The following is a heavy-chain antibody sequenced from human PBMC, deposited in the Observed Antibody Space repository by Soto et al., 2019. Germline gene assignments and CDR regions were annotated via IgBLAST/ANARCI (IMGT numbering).Heavy chain of an antibody. V-gene: IGHV1-69*12. CDR1: GGNFSSDA. J-gene: IGHJ6*02. CDR2: IIPIFGTA. Sequence: QVQLVQSGAEVKKPGSSVKVSCKASGGNFSSDAISWVRQAPGQGLEWMGGIIPIFGTANYAQKFQGRVTITADESTSTAYMELSSLRSEDTAVYYCARNPDTNYYYGMDVWGQGSTVTVSS. CDR3: ARNPDTNYYYGMDV.